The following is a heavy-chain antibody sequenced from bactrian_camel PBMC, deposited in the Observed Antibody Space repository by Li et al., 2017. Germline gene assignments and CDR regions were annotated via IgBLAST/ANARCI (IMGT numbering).Heavy chain of an antibody. D-gene: IGHD3*01. CDR1: GFTDSSCC. V-gene: IGHV3S6*01. Sequence: QLVESGGGSAQAGGSLRLSCAASGFTDSSCCMGWFRQAPGKEREGVAYINRAGYDVYAGSVKGRFSVWEDRAKNILYLEMNSLNPEDTAMYYCATRTDCGWGSTASLLKVVYQIWGQGTQVTVS. J-gene: IGHJ4*01. CDR3: ATRTDCGWGSTASLLKVVYQI. CDR2: INRAGYD.